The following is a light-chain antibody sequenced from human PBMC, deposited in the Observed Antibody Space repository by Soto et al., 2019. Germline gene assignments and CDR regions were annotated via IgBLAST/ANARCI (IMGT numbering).Light chain of an antibody. CDR3: QQYNSPYT. V-gene: IGKV1-5*01. CDR1: QSISSW. CDR2: DAS. J-gene: IGKJ2*01. Sequence: DIQMTQSPSTLSASVGDRVTITCRASQSISSWLAWYQQKPGKAPKLLIYDASSLESGVPSRFSGIGSGTEFTLTISSLQPDDFATYYCQQYNSPYTFGQGTKLEIK.